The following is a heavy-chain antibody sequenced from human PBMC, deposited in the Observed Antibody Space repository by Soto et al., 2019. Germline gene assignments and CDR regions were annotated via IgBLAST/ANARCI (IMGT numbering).Heavy chain of an antibody. J-gene: IGHJ6*02. V-gene: IGHV1-2*04. D-gene: IGHD3-22*01. Sequence: ASVKVSCKASGYTFTGYYMHWVRQAPGQGLEWMGWINPNSGGTNYAQKVQGWVTMTRDTSISTAYMELSRLRSDDQAVYSCARDNGYYYDSSGYPGSYYYGMDVWGQGTTVTVSS. CDR1: GYTFTGYY. CDR3: ARDNGYYYDSSGYPGSYYYGMDV. CDR2: INPNSGGT.